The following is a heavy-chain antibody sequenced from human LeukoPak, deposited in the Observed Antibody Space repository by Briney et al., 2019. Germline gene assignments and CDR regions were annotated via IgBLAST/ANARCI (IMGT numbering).Heavy chain of an antibody. D-gene: IGHD2-15*01. J-gene: IGHJ6*03. CDR1: GFTVSSSY. V-gene: IGHV3-53*04. CDR3: ARSPAYSAYYYYYYMDV. Sequence: GGSLRLSCAASGFTVSSSYMSWVRQAPGKGLEWVSVIYSGGSTYYADSVKGRFTISRHNSKNTLYLQMNSLRAEDTAVYYCARSPAYSAYYYYYYMDVWGKGTTVTVSS. CDR2: IYSGGST.